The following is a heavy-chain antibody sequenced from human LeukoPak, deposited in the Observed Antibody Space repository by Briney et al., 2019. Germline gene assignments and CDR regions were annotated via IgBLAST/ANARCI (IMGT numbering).Heavy chain of an antibody. D-gene: IGHD6-19*01. V-gene: IGHV4-39*01. J-gene: IGHJ4*02. Sequence: SETLSLTCTVSGGSITSSTYYWDWIRQPPGKGLEWIGSIYYTGNTYFNPSLKSRVTISVDTSKNQFSLKLSFVNAADTAVYYCARQKRYPSIAVAGFDYWGQGTLVTVSS. CDR1: GGSITSSTYY. CDR2: IYYTGNT. CDR3: ARQKRYPSIAVAGFDY.